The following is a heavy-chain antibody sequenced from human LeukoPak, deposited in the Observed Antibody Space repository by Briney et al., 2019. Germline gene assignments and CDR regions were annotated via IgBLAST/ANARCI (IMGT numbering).Heavy chain of an antibody. Sequence: SQTLSLTCSVFGDSFNEYYWNWVRQPPAKGLHWIGYIYHNGNSNYNPSLKGRLTISVDTAKNQFSLKLTSVTAADTAVYYCARDGGLQSHFDYWGQGALVTVSS. D-gene: IGHD5-24*01. V-gene: IGHV4-59*01. CDR3: ARDGGLQSHFDY. CDR2: IYHNGNS. J-gene: IGHJ4*02. CDR1: GDSFNEYY.